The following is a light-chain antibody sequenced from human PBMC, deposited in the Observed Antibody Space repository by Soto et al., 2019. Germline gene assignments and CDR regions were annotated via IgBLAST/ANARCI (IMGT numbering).Light chain of an antibody. J-gene: IGKJ3*01. CDR2: AAS. CDR1: QGISNF. CDR3: QQLTSRT. Sequence: DIQLTQSPSSLSASVGDRVTITCRASQGISNFLARYQQKPGKAPKLLIYAASTLQSGVPSRFSGSRSGTEFTLTISSLQPEDFATYHCQQLTSRTFGPGTKVEIK. V-gene: IGKV1-9*01.